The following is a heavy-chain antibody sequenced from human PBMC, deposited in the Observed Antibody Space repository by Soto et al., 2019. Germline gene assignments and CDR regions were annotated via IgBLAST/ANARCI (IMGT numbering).Heavy chain of an antibody. J-gene: IGHJ6*01. Sequence: GESLTIAFNGSGYSFTSYWISWVRQMPGKGLEWMGRIDPSDSYTNYSPSFQGHVTISADKSISTAYLQWSSLKASDTAMYYCERLVSNGTTFTPPDYYYAYGMDVLGHVTTLNVS. CDR1: GYSFTSYW. V-gene: IGHV5-10-1*01. CDR2: IDPSDSYT. CDR3: ERLVSNGTTFTPPDYYYAYGMDV. D-gene: IGHD1-7*01.